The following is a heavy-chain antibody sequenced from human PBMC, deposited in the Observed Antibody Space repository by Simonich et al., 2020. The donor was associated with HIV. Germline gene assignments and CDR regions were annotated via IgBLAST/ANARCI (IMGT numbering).Heavy chain of an antibody. CDR1: GYSINSGYY. V-gene: IGHV4-38-2*01. Sequence: QVQLQESGPGLVKPSETLSLTCAVSGYSINSGYYWGWLRQPPGKGLEWIGEISHRGSTNDNPSIKSRVTISVDTSKNQFSLKVSSVTAADTAVYYCARVFKIYYYMDVWGKGTTVTVAS. CDR2: ISHRGST. CDR3: ARVFKIYYYMDV. J-gene: IGHJ6*03. D-gene: IGHD3-3*01.